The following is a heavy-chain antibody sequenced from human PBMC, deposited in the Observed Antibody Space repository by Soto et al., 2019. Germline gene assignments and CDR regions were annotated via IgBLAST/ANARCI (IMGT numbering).Heavy chain of an antibody. CDR1: GITFSNYG. J-gene: IGHJ4*02. D-gene: IGHD1-1*01. CDR2: IAYDGSSK. Sequence: PGGSVRLSCAASGITFSNYGMHWVRQAPGRGLEWLAVIAYDGSSKYYAESVRGRFTISRDNARNTVFLQMNSLRGEDTAVYYCARRGTAALGTSRNDNFDSWGQGALVTVSS. V-gene: IGHV3-30*03. CDR3: ARRGTAALGTSRNDNFDS.